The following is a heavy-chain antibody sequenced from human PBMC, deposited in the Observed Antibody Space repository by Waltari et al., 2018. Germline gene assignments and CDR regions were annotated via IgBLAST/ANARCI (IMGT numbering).Heavy chain of an antibody. D-gene: IGHD3-9*01. Sequence: QMQLQESGPGLVKPSETLSLTCSVVGGLISTSAFHWGWIRQPPGAGLEWRGSIYYSGSTYYSPSFKSRVTISMDPSKNQFSLKLESLTAAATAVYYCARHNNGWHYDILTAYYNLWGQGTRVLVSS. CDR2: IYYSGST. CDR1: GGLISTSAFH. CDR3: ARHNNGWHYDILTAYYNL. J-gene: IGHJ4*02. V-gene: IGHV4-39*01.